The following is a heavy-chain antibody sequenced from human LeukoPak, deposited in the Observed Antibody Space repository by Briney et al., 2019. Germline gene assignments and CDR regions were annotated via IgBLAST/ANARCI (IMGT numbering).Heavy chain of an antibody. V-gene: IGHV4-4*07. CDR3: ARGKEPLPIDYGDDYGMDV. CDR2: IYTSGNT. CDR1: GGSISSYY. D-gene: IGHD4-17*01. J-gene: IGHJ6*02. Sequence: PSETLSLTCTVSGGSISSYYWSWIRQPAGKGLEWIGRIYTSGNTNYNPSLKSRVTMSVDTSKNQFSLKLSSVTAADTAVYYCARGKEPLPIDYGDDYGMDVWGQGTTVTVSS.